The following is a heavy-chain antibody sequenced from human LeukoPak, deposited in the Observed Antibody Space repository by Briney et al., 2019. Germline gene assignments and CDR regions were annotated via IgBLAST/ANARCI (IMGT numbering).Heavy chain of an antibody. CDR1: GFTFSSYG. V-gene: IGHV3-30*18. D-gene: IGHD3-10*01. CDR3: AKANLRDIFISPGEYYFDY. Sequence: GRSLRLSCAASGFTFSSYGMHWVRQAPGKGLEWVALISYDGSNKYYADSVKGRFTISRDNSKNTLYLQMNSLRAEDTAVYYCAKANLRDIFISPGEYYFDYWGQGTLVTVSS. J-gene: IGHJ4*02. CDR2: ISYDGSNK.